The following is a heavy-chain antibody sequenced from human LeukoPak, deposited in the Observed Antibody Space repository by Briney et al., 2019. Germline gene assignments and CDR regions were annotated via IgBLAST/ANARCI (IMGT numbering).Heavy chain of an antibody. CDR1: GVTFSRYW. V-gene: IGHV3-7*03. CDR2: INHNGNVN. J-gene: IGHJ6*02. CDR3: ARGGGLDV. Sequence: PGGSLRLSCAASGVTFSRYWMRWVRQAPGKGLEWVASINHNGNVNYYVDSVKGRFTISRDNAKNSLYLQMSNLRAEDTAVYFCARGGGLDVWGQGATVTVSS. D-gene: IGHD3-16*01.